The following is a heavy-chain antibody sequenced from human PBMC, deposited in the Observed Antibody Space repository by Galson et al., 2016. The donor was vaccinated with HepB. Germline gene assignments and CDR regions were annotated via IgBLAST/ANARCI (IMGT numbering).Heavy chain of an antibody. CDR2: LSVSGAYT. V-gene: IGHV3-21*01. CDR1: GFTFRTYS. Sequence: SLRLSCAASGFTFRTYSMNWVRQAPGKGLEWVSSLSVSGAYTYYADSVKGRFTISRDNARNSLYLQMNSLRGDDTAVYYCARSLRGGGWNDPFDYWGQGTLVTVSS. J-gene: IGHJ4*02. D-gene: IGHD1-1*01. CDR3: ARSLRGGGWNDPFDY.